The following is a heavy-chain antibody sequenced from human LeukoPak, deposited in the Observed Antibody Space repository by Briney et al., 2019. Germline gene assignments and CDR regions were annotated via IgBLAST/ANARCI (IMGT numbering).Heavy chain of an antibody. J-gene: IGHJ4*02. Sequence: PGGSLRLSCAASGFTVSSNYMSWVRQAPWKGLEWVSVIYSGGSTYYADSVKGRFTISRDNSKNTLYLQMNSLRAEDTAVYYCARDLPRAAGVFDYWGQGTLVTVSS. CDR2: IYSGGST. V-gene: IGHV3-66*01. CDR1: GFTVSSNY. CDR3: ARDLPRAAGVFDY. D-gene: IGHD1-14*01.